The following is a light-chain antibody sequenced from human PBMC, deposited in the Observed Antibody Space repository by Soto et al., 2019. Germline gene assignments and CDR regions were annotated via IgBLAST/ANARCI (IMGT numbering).Light chain of an antibody. CDR2: GAS. CDR1: QSFTNSF. CDR3: QQYGSSGT. J-gene: IGKJ1*01. Sequence: EIVLAQSPGTLSLSPGERATLSCRASQSFTNSFLAWYHQKPGQAPRLLIYGASNRATGIPDRFRGSGSGTDFPLTISRLEPEDFAVYYCQQYGSSGTFGQGTKVDIK. V-gene: IGKV3-20*01.